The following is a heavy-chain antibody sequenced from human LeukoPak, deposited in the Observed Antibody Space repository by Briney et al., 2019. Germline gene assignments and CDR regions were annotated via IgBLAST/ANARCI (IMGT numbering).Heavy chain of an antibody. Sequence: SQTLSLTCAISGGSVSSNSAAWSWIRQSPSRGLEWLGRTYYRSKWYNDYALSVKSRITINADTSKNQFSLQLNSVTPEDTAVYYCARGGDGYNYGQYYFDYWGQGTLVTVSS. CDR2: TYYRSKWYN. CDR3: ARGGDGYNYGQYYFDY. V-gene: IGHV6-1*01. D-gene: IGHD5-18*01. J-gene: IGHJ4*02. CDR1: GGSVSSNSAA.